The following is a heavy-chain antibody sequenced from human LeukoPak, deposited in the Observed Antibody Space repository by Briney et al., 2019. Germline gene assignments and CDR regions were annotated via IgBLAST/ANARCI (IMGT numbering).Heavy chain of an antibody. CDR2: ITSSGGDT. J-gene: IGHJ4*02. D-gene: IGHD5-24*01. Sequence: GASVKVSCKASGYTFTNYYMHWVRQAPGQGLEWVGMITSSGGDTTYAQKFKGRVTMTRDTSTRTVYMEVSSLTSEDTAVYYCARDLCRGGYNWGCDHWGQGTLVTVSS. CDR1: GYTFTNYY. CDR3: ARDLCRGGYNWGCDH. V-gene: IGHV1-46*01.